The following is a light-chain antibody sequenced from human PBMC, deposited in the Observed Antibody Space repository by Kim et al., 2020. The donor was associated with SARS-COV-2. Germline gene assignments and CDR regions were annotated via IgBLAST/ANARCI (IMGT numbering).Light chain of an antibody. V-gene: IGKV1-39*01. J-gene: IGKJ2*01. CDR3: QQSYSTTYT. CDR2: AAS. Sequence: QLTQSPYSLSASVGDRVTITCRARQSISSYLNWYQQKPGKAHKLLIYAASSLQSGVSSRFSGSGSGTDFTLTISSLQPEYFATYDCQQSYSTTYTFGLGTKLVI. CDR1: QSISSY.